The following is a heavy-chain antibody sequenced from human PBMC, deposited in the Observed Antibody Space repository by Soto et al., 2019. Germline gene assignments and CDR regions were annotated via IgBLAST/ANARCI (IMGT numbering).Heavy chain of an antibody. CDR3: ARLRYCISTSCYGYYYYGMDV. CDR1: GYSFTSYC. D-gene: IGHD2-2*01. Sequence: GESLKIFCRGSGYSFTSYCIGWVRQMPGKGLEWMGIIYPGDSDTRYSPSFQGQVTISADKSISTAYLQWSSLKASDTAMYYCARLRYCISTSCYGYYYYGMDVWGQGTTVTVS. J-gene: IGHJ6*02. CDR2: IYPGDSDT. V-gene: IGHV5-51*01.